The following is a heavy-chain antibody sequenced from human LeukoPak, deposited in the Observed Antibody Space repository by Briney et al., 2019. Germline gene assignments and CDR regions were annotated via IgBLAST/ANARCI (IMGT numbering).Heavy chain of an antibody. CDR1: GGSISSGSYY. CDR2: IYTSGST. Sequence: SETLSLTCTVSGGSISSGSYYWSWIRQPAGKGLEWIGRIYTSGSTNYNPSLKSRVTISLDTSKNQFSLKLSSVTAADTAVYYCARAPYGGNSFDYWGQGTLVTVSS. CDR3: ARAPYGGNSFDY. V-gene: IGHV4-61*02. J-gene: IGHJ4*02. D-gene: IGHD4-23*01.